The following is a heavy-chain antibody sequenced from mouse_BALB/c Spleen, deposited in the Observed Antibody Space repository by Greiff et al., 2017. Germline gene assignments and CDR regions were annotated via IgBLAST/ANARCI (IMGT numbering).Heavy chain of an antibody. CDR1: GFTFSSYS. V-gene: IGHV5-6-4*01. CDR2: ISSGGSNT. J-gene: IGHJ2*01. D-gene: IGHD2-2*01. Sequence: EVQLVESGGGLVKPGGSLKLSCAASGFTFSSYSMSWVRQTPEKRLEWVATISSGGSNTDNPDSVKGRFTISRDNAKNTLYLQMVSLKSEDTAVYYCTSGYGYETPFDYWGQGTTVTVSA. CDR3: TSGYGYETPFDY.